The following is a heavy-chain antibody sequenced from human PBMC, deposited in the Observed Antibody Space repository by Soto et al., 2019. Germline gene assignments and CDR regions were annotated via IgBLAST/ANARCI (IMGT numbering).Heavy chain of an antibody. CDR1: GLIFRKYG. CDR3: ANGGEACTEPHPSYGLVV. D-gene: IGHD2-8*01. V-gene: IGHV3-30*18. Sequence: GSTLRLSCAASGLIFRKYGMHWVRQAPGKGLEWVAFISYDGNTKYYGDSVKGRFTISRDNSKNKLYLQMNRLRGDDTAVFYCANGGEACTEPHPSYGLVVSYPATSLSVFS. J-gene: IGHJ6*02. CDR2: ISYDGNTK.